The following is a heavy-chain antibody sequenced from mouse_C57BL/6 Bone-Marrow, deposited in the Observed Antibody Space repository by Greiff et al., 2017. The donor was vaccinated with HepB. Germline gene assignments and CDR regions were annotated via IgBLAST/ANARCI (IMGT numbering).Heavy chain of an antibody. CDR1: GYTFTSYW. V-gene: IGHV1-7*01. J-gene: IGHJ2*01. CDR2: INPSSGYT. CDR3: ARKGAITTVVAPFDY. D-gene: IGHD1-1*01. Sequence: VQLQQSGAELAKPGASVKLSCKASGYTFTSYWMHWVKQRPGQGLEWIGYINPSSGYTKYNQKFKDKATLPADKSSSTAYMQLSSLTYEDSAVYYWARKGAITTVVAPFDYWGQGTTLTVSS.